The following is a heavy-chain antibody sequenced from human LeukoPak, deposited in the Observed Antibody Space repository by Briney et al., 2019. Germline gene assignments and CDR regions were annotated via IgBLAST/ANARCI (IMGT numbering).Heavy chain of an antibody. V-gene: IGHV4-30-4*01. Sequence: SETLSLTCTVSGGSISSGDYYWSWIRQPPGKGLEWIGYIYYSGSTYYNPSLKSRVTISVDTSKNQFSLKLSSVTAADTAVYYCARGYHDYGDYSPFDYWGQGTLVTVSS. J-gene: IGHJ4*02. CDR3: ARGYHDYGDYSPFDY. D-gene: IGHD4-17*01. CDR1: GGSISSGDYY. CDR2: IYYSGST.